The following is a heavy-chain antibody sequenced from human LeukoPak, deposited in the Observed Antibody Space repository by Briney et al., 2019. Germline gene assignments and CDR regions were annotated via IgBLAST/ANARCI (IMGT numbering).Heavy chain of an antibody. CDR2: MNPNSGNT. CDR3: ARGLPSYYYDSSSYSTSGNFDY. Sequence: ASVKVSCKASGYTFTSYDINWVRQATGQGLEWMGWMNPNSGNTGYAQKFQGRVTMTRNTSISTAYMELSSLRSEDTAVYYCARGLPSYYYDSSSYSTSGNFDYWGQGTLVTVSS. CDR1: GYTFTSYD. D-gene: IGHD3-22*01. J-gene: IGHJ4*02. V-gene: IGHV1-8*01.